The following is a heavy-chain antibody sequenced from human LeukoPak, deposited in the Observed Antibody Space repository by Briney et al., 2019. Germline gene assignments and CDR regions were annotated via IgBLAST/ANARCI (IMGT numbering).Heavy chain of an antibody. J-gene: IGHJ4*02. D-gene: IGHD3-10*01. CDR2: ISYDGSNK. Sequence: GGSLRLSCAASGFTFSSYAMHWVRQAPGKGLEWVAVISYDGSNKYYADSVKGRFTISRDNSKNTLYLQMNSLRAEDTAVYYCARDHLHYYSSGSFQYYFDYWGQGTLVTVSS. V-gene: IGHV3-30*04. CDR3: ARDHLHYYSSGSFQYYFDY. CDR1: GFTFSSYA.